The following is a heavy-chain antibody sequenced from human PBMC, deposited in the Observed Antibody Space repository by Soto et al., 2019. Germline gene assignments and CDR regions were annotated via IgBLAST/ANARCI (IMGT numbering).Heavy chain of an antibody. CDR2: IYSGGST. CDR3: XXXXXXXXXXXXX. J-gene: IGHJ4*02. CDR1: GFTVSSNY. V-gene: IGHV3-53*04. Sequence: EVQLVESGGGLVQPGGSLRLSCAASGFTVSSNYMSWVRQAPGKGLEWVSVIYSGGSTYYADSVKGRFTISRHNSKXTLYXXXXXXXXXXXXXXXXXXXXXXXXXXXXXWGQGTLVTVSS.